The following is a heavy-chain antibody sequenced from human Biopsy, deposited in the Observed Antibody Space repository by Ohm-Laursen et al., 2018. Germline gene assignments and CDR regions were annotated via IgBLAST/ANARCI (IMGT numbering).Heavy chain of an antibody. Sequence: SLRLSCAASGFRFDNTGMHWVRQGPGKGLEWVAGISWSSDSITYAKSVTGRFTISRDNGENSLYPQMNSLRPEDTALYYCTKNTQWEGSGYLDAFHIWGHGVMVTVSS. CDR2: ISWSSDSI. D-gene: IGHD3-22*01. CDR1: GFRFDNTG. V-gene: IGHV3-9*01. CDR3: TKNTQWEGSGYLDAFHI. J-gene: IGHJ3*02.